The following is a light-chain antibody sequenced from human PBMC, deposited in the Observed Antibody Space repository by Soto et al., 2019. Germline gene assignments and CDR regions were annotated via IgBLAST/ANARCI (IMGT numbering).Light chain of an antibody. Sequence: EIVVTQSPGTLSLSPGERATLSCRASQSVSNNYLARYQQKPGQAPRLLIYGTSNRATGIPDRFSGSGSWTDFNLTISRLEPEDFAVYYCQQYRSSPPLTFGGGTKVEIK. CDR3: QQYRSSPPLT. CDR1: QSVSNNY. CDR2: GTS. J-gene: IGKJ4*01. V-gene: IGKV3-20*01.